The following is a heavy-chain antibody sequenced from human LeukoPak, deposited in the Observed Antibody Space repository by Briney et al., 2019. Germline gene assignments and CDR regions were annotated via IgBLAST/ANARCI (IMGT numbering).Heavy chain of an antibody. V-gene: IGHV3-15*01. Sequence: GGSLRLSCAASGFTFSNAWMSWVRQAPGKGLEWVGRIKSKTDGGTTDYAAPVKGRFTISRDDSKHTLYLQMNSLRAADTAVYYCAKAADGVPPGKPLNWFAPRGQGTLVTVSS. CDR2: IKSKTDGGTT. J-gene: IGHJ5*02. CDR1: GFTFSNAW. D-gene: IGHD4-23*01. CDR3: AKAADGVPPGKPLNWFAP.